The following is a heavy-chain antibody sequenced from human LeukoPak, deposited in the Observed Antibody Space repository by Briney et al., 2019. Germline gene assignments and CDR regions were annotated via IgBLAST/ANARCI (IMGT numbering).Heavy chain of an antibody. V-gene: IGHV1-2*02. Sequence: ASVKVSCKASGYTFTGYYMHWVRQAPGQGLEWMGWINPNSGGTNYAQKFQGRVTMTRDTSISTAYMELRSLRSDDTAVYYCARARGYGSGSYLGDYWGQGTLVTVSS. CDR3: ARARGYGSGSYLGDY. J-gene: IGHJ4*02. CDR1: GYTFTGYY. CDR2: INPNSGGT. D-gene: IGHD3-10*01.